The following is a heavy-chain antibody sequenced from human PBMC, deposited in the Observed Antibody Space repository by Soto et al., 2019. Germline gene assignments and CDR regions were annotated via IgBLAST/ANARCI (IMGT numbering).Heavy chain of an antibody. J-gene: IGHJ6*02. V-gene: IGHV3-64*01. D-gene: IGHD3-10*01. CDR1: GFTFSSYA. CDR2: ISGNGGST. CDR3: TTGPSRTRYGSWSYYYGYYYYGRAG. Sequence: EVQLVESGGGLVQPGGSLRLSCAASGFTFSSYAMHWVRQAPGKGLEYVSAISGNGGSTYYANSVKGRFTISRDNSKNTLYLQMVILRAEDMAVYYCTTGPSRTRYGSWSYYYGYYYYGRAGWAQGATVTASS.